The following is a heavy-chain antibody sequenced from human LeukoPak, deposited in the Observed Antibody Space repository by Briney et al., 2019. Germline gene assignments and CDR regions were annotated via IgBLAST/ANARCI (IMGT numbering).Heavy chain of an antibody. Sequence: SETLSLTCTVSGGSVSSYYWSWIRQPPGKGLEWIGYIYYSGSANYNPSLKSRVTISVDTSKNQFSLKLSSVTAADTAVYYCARDDRGGYLEYYFDYWGQGTLVTVSS. V-gene: IGHV4-59*02. CDR2: IYYSGSA. J-gene: IGHJ4*02. CDR3: ARDDRGGYLEYYFDY. D-gene: IGHD3-22*01. CDR1: GGSVSSYY.